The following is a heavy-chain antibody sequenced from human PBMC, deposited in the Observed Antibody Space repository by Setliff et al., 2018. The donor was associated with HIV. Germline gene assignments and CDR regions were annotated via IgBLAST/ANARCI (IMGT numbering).Heavy chain of an antibody. V-gene: IGHV4-34*01. CDR1: GGPFNAHK. J-gene: IGHJ6*03. CDR2: ISHTGTT. CDR3: ARGQFVSPGPPTHYMDV. D-gene: IGHD6-6*01. Sequence: PSETLSLTCAVYGGPFNAHKWNWVRQPPGKGLEWVGDISHTGTTNYNPSLESRLTISVDASRKKISLNIRSVTAADTAVYFCARGQFVSPGPPTHYMDVWGKGTSVTVSS.